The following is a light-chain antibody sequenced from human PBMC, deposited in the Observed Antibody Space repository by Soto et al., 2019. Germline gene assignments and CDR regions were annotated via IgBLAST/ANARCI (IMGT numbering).Light chain of an antibody. CDR2: GAS. CDR1: QSVSSSY. J-gene: IGKJ1*01. V-gene: IGKV3-20*01. Sequence: EIVLTQSPGTLSLSPGERATLSCRASQSVSSSYLAWYQQKPGLAPRLLIYGASSRATGIPDRFSGSGSGTDLTLTISRLEPEDFAVYYCQQYGSSPRTFGQGTKVDIK. CDR3: QQYGSSPRT.